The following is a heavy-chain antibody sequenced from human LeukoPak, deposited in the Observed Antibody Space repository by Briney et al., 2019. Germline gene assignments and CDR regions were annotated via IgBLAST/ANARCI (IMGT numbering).Heavy chain of an antibody. CDR2: KYYSGST. V-gene: IGHV4-59*08. D-gene: IGHD6-19*01. CDR1: GDSISNYY. Sequence: SETLSLTCTVSGDSISNYYWSWIRQPPGKGLEWIGYKYYSGSTNYNPSLKSRVTISVDTSKNQFSLKLSSVTAADTAIYYCARAVSGRFDYWGQGTLVTVSS. CDR3: ARAVSGRFDY. J-gene: IGHJ4*02.